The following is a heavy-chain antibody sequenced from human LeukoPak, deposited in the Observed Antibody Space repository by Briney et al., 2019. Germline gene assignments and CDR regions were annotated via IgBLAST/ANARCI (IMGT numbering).Heavy chain of an antibody. CDR3: ARGPTRNYFDY. CDR2: IYYSGST. CDR1: GGSISSYY. Sequence: PSETLSLTXTVSGGSISSYYWSWIRQPPGKGLEWIGYIYYSGSTNYNPSLKSRVTISVDTSKNQFSLKLSSVTAADTAVYYCARGPTRNYFDYWGQGTLVTVSS. V-gene: IGHV4-59*01. J-gene: IGHJ4*02.